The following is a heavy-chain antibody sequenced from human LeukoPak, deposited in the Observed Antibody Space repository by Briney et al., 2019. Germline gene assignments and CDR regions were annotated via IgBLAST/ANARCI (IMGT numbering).Heavy chain of an antibody. V-gene: IGHV3-23*01. D-gene: IGHD4-17*01. CDR1: GFPFSSYA. Sequence: GGSLRLSCAASGFPFSSYAMSWVRQAPGKGLEWVSVLSGSGGSTYYADSVKGRFTISRDNSKNTLYLQMNNLRAEDTAVYYCAKALAGRYDDYKAGYWGQGTLVIVSS. CDR3: AKALAGRYDDYKAGY. CDR2: LSGSGGST. J-gene: IGHJ4*02.